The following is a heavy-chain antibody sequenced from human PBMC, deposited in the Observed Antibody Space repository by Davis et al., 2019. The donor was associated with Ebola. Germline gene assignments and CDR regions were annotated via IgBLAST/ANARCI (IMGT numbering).Heavy chain of an antibody. CDR2: ISSSSSTI. V-gene: IGHV3-48*01. J-gene: IGHJ6*02. Sequence: GGSLRLSCAASGFTFSSYSMNWVRQAPGKGLEWVSYISSSSSTIYYADSVKGRFTISRDNSKNTLYLQMNSLRAEDTAVYYCAKAAGRHYYYGMDVWGQGTTVTVSS. CDR1: GFTFSSYS. D-gene: IGHD6-13*01. CDR3: AKAAGRHYYYGMDV.